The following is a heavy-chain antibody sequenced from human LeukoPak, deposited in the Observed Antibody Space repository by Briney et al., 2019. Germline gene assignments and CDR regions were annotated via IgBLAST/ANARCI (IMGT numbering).Heavy chain of an antibody. V-gene: IGHV3-23*01. D-gene: IGHD2-2*01. J-gene: IGHJ3*02. Sequence: GGSLRLSCAAAGFTFSSYAMSWVSQAPGKGLEWVSAISVSGGSTYYADSVNDRFTISRDNSKNTLYLQMNSLRAEDTDVYYCAKGVYCSSTSCYPADAFDIWGQGTMVSVSS. CDR3: AKGVYCSSTSCYPADAFDI. CDR1: GFTFSSYA. CDR2: ISVSGGST.